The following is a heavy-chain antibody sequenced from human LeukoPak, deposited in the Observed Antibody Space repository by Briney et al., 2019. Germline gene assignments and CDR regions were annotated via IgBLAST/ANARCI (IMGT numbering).Heavy chain of an antibody. J-gene: IGHJ4*02. CDR1: GFTFSNYN. V-gene: IGHV3-48*01. CDR2: ISSSGSTI. CDR3: ARHLSGITGYTYGRGIDY. Sequence: GGSLRLSCAASGFTFSNYNMNWVRQAPGKGLEWVSYISSSGSTIYYADSMKGRFTISRDNAKNSLYLQMNSLRAEDSAVYYCARHLSGITGYTYGRGIDYWGQGTLLTVSS. D-gene: IGHD5-18*01.